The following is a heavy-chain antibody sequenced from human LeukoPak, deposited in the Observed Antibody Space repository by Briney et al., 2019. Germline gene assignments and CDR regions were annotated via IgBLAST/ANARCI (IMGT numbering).Heavy chain of an antibody. Sequence: ASVKVSCKASGYTFTSYYMHWVRQAPAQGLEWMGIINPSGGSTSYAQKFQGRVTMTRDTSTSTVYIELSSLRSDDTAVYYCARDLELRYFDWLIKNYGMDVWGQGTTVTVSS. CDR3: ARDLELRYFDWLIKNYGMDV. J-gene: IGHJ6*02. CDR1: GYTFTSYY. CDR2: INPSGGST. D-gene: IGHD3-9*01. V-gene: IGHV1-46*01.